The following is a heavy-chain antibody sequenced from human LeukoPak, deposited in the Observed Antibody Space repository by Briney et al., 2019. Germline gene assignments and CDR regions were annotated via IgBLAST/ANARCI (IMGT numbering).Heavy chain of an antibody. CDR1: GFIFRSFA. CDR3: AKGGGTSYGYIPY. D-gene: IGHD5-18*01. Sequence: GGPLRLSCAASGFIFRSFAMSWVRQAPGKGLEWVSIIRSSDGSTNYADSVRGRFTISRDNSKNILYLQMNSLRADDTAVYYCAKGGGTSYGYIPYWGQGSLVTVSS. J-gene: IGHJ4*02. V-gene: IGHV3-23*01. CDR2: IRSSDGST.